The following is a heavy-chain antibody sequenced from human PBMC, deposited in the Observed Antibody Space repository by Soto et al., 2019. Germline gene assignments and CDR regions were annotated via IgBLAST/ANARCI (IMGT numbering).Heavy chain of an antibody. Sequence: QVQLVQSGAEVKKPGSSVKVSCKASGGTFSSYAISWVRQAPGQGLEWMGGIIPIFGTANYAQKFQGRVTITSDESTCTAYMELSSLRSEDTAVYYCARGGPIFYDSSGYYYVGHAFDIWGQGTMVTVSS. V-gene: IGHV1-69*01. D-gene: IGHD3-22*01. J-gene: IGHJ3*02. CDR1: GGTFSSYA. CDR3: ARGGPIFYDSSGYYYVGHAFDI. CDR2: IIPIFGTA.